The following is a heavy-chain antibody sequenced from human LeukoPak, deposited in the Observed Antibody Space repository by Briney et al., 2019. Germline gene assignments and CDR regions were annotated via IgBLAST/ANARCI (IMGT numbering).Heavy chain of an antibody. V-gene: IGHV3-30*04. CDR2: ISYDGSNE. CDR3: ARGIAAAGTV. CDR1: GFTFSSYV. J-gene: IGHJ4*02. D-gene: IGHD6-13*01. Sequence: GGSLRLSCAASGFTFSSYVMHWVRQAPGKGLEWVAIISYDGSNEYYADSVKGRFTISRDNAKNSLYLQMNSLRAEDTAVYYCARGIAAAGTVWGQGTLLTVSS.